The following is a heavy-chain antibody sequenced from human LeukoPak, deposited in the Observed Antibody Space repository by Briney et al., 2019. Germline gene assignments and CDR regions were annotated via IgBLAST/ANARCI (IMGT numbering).Heavy chain of an antibody. CDR1: GGSLSSYY. CDR2: IYYTGST. CDR3: ARHGRFTDGWFDY. J-gene: IGHJ5*01. D-gene: IGHD3/OR15-3a*01. Sequence: PSETLSLTCTVSGGSLSSYYWTWMRQPPGKGLEGIGYIYYTGSTKYSPSLESRVTISLDTSKNQFSLNLYSVTAADTAVYYCARHGRFTDGWFDYWGQGALVTVSS. V-gene: IGHV4-59*08.